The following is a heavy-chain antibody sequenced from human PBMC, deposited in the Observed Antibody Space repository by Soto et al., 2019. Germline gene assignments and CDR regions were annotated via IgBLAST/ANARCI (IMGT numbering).Heavy chain of an antibody. V-gene: IGHV4-59*08. Sequence: PSETLSLTCTVSGGSISSYYWSWIRQPPGKGLEWIGYIYYSGSTNYDPSLKSRVTISVDTSKNQFSLELSSVTAADTAVYYCARRTPCYYYYYMDVWGKGTTVTVSS. J-gene: IGHJ6*03. CDR3: ARRTPCYYYYYMDV. CDR1: GGSISSYY. D-gene: IGHD2-2*01. CDR2: IYYSGST.